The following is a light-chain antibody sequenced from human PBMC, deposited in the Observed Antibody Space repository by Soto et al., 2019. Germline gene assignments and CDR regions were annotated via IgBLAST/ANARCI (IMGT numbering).Light chain of an antibody. Sequence: RVMTQSPATLSVSPGQRATLSCRASPSISITLAWYQQKPGQAPRLLIYGASTRATDIPARFSGSGSGTEFTLTISSLQSEDFAVYYCQQYNNWPRTFGGGTKVEF. V-gene: IGKV3-15*01. J-gene: IGKJ4*01. CDR2: GAS. CDR1: PSISIT. CDR3: QQYNNWPRT.